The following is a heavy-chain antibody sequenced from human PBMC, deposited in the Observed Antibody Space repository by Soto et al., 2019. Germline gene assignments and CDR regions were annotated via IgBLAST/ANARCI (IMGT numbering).Heavy chain of an antibody. CDR3: ARDSGPTSYYYHYGMDV. V-gene: IGHV3-21*01. CDR2: ISSSSSYI. D-gene: IGHD2-2*01. Sequence: GGSLRLSCAASGFPFSIYSMNWVRQSPGKGLEWVSSISSSSSYIYYADSVKGRFTISRDNAKNSLYLQMNSLRAEDTAVYYCARDSGPTSYYYHYGMDVWGQGITVTVSS. J-gene: IGHJ6*02. CDR1: GFPFSIYS.